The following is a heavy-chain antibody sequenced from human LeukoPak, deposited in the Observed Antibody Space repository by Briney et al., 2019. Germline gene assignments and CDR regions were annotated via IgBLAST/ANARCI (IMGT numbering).Heavy chain of an antibody. CDR2: IYSGGST. Sequence: PGGSLRLSCAASGFTVSSNYMSWVRQAPGKGLEWVSVIYSGGSTYYADSVKGRFTISRDNSKNTLYLQMNSLRAEDTAVYYCAKGPSGIAAAGPNWFDPWGQGTLVTVSS. CDR1: GFTVSSNY. D-gene: IGHD6-13*01. CDR3: AKGPSGIAAAGPNWFDP. V-gene: IGHV3-53*01. J-gene: IGHJ5*02.